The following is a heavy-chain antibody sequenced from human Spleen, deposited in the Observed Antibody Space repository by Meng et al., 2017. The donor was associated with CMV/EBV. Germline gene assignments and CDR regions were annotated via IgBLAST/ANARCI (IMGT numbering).Heavy chain of an antibody. D-gene: IGHD3-9*01. CDR2: FYYSGST. V-gene: IGHV4-38-2*02. Sequence: SETLSLTCTVSSYSISSGYYWGWIRQPPGKGLEWIGRFYYSGSTYYNPSLKSRVTISVDTSKNQFSLKLTSVTAADTAVYYCARALGYYDILTGHYIDAFDIWGQGTMVTVSS. CDR3: ARALGYYDILTGHYIDAFDI. CDR1: SYSISSGYY. J-gene: IGHJ3*02.